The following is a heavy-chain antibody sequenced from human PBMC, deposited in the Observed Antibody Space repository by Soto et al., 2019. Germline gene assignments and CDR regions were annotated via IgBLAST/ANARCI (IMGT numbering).Heavy chain of an antibody. J-gene: IGHJ4*02. CDR2: IGGGGGTT. Sequence: EVQLLESGGGLVQPGESLRLSCVASGFTFSNYAMSWVRQAPGKGLEWVSGIGGGGGTTYYADSVKGRFTISRDNSKNTLFLQMKSLIAGDTAVYYYAKDRQQWLTIFGYWGQGALVTVSS. V-gene: IGHV3-23*01. D-gene: IGHD6-19*01. CDR3: AKDRQQWLTIFGY. CDR1: GFTFSNYA.